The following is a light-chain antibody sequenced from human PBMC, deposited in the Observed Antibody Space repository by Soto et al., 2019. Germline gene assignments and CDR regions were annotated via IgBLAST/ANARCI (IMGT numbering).Light chain of an antibody. Sequence: QSALTQPASVSGSPGQSITISCTGASSDVGSYYLVSWYQQYPGKAPKLMIYEGSKRPSGVPGRFSGSKSANTASLTISGLQAEDEADYYCCSYARSTTWVFGGGTKLTVL. CDR3: CSYARSTTWV. CDR1: SSDVGSYYL. J-gene: IGLJ3*02. V-gene: IGLV2-23*01. CDR2: EGS.